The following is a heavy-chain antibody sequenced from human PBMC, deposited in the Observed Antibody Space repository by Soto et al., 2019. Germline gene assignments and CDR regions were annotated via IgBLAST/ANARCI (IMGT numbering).Heavy chain of an antibody. V-gene: IGHV3-21*01. Sequence: PGGSLRLCCAASGFTFSSYSMNWVRQAPEKGQEWVSSISSSSSYIYYADSVKGRFTISRDNAKNSLYLQMNSLRAEDTAVYYCAREGTLVCSGGSCLSGYDGYFDYWGQGTLVTVSS. CDR3: AREGTLVCSGGSCLSGYDGYFDY. D-gene: IGHD2-15*01. CDR1: GFTFSSYS. CDR2: ISSSSSYI. J-gene: IGHJ4*02.